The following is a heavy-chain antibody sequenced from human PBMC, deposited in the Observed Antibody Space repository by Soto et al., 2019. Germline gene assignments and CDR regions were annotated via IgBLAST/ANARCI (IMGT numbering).Heavy chain of an antibody. V-gene: IGHV1-69*13. CDR3: ARGATHYYYYGMDV. Sequence: SVKVSCKASGCTFSSYAISWVRQAPGQGLEWMGGIIPIFGTANYAQKFQGRVTITADESTSTAYMELSSLRSEDTAVYYCARGATHYYYYGMDVWGQGTTVTVSS. J-gene: IGHJ6*02. CDR2: IIPIFGTA. CDR1: GCTFSSYA. D-gene: IGHD1-26*01.